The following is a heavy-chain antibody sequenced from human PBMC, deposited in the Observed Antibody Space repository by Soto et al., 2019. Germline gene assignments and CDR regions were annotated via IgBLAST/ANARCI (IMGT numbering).Heavy chain of an antibody. CDR2: INPNSGGT. V-gene: IGHV1-2*04. J-gene: IGHJ6*02. Sequence: QVQLVQSGAEVKKPGASVKVSCKASGYTFTGYYMHWVRQAPGQGLEWMGWINPNSGGTNYAQKFQGWVTMTRDTSISTAYMELSRLRSDDTAVYYCAREAGAAAGTWDGMDVWGQGTTVTVSS. CDR1: GYTFTGYY. CDR3: AREAGAAAGTWDGMDV. D-gene: IGHD6-13*01.